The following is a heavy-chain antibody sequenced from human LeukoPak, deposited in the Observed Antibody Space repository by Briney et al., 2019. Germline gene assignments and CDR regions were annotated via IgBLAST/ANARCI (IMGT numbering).Heavy chain of an antibody. J-gene: IGHJ4*02. CDR1: GVSISSYL. CDR3: ARGPVGFNLNTEGSF. Sequence: SETLSLTCTVSGVSISSYLCSWVRQPPGKGLEWVGYIYYSGSTNYNPSLKSRVTISVATSKSPSSLQLSSVTAADTAVYYCARGPVGFNLNTEGSFWGEGTLVTVSS. V-gene: IGHV4-59*01. D-gene: IGHD1/OR15-1a*01. CDR2: IYYSGST.